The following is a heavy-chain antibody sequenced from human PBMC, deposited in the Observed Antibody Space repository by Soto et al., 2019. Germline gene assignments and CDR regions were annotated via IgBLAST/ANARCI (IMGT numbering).Heavy chain of an antibody. CDR2: INVYTGNT. J-gene: IGHJ4*02. CDR1: GYTFTTYG. Sequence: QVQLVQSGAEIKKPGASVEVSCKASGYTFTTYGITWVRQAPGQGLEWMGWINVYTGNTDYAQKVQGRVTMTTDTAPSTAYMELRSLRSDDTAVYYCARFYGSGNFPYDYWGQGTLVTVSS. V-gene: IGHV1-18*01. D-gene: IGHD3-10*01. CDR3: ARFYGSGNFPYDY.